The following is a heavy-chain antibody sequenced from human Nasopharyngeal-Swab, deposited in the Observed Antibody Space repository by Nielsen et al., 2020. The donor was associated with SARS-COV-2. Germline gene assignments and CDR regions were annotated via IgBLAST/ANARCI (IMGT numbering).Heavy chain of an antibody. D-gene: IGHD3-22*01. CDR2: ISSSGSTI. V-gene: IGHV3-11*01. CDR1: GFTFSDYY. Sequence: GESLKISCAASGFTFSDYYMNWIRQAPGKGLEWVSYISSSGSTIYYADSVKGRFTISRDNAKNSLYLQMNSLRAEDTAVYYCASPLIYYYDSSGYYGDDAFDIWGQGTMVTVSS. CDR3: ASPLIYYYDSSGYYGDDAFDI. J-gene: IGHJ3*02.